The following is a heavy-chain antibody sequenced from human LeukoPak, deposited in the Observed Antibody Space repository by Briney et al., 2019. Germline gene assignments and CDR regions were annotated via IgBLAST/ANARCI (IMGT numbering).Heavy chain of an antibody. V-gene: IGHV4-38-2*02. CDR1: GFSISSDYY. CDR3: ARDHYGGKRPYYNYYYGMDV. CDR2: IYQSGIT. Sequence: PSETLSLTCTVSGFSISSDYYWGWIRQPPGKGLEWIGSIYQSGITYYNPSLKSRVTISVDTSKNKFSLKLSSVTAADTAVYYCARDHYGGKRPYYNYYYGMDVWGQGTTVTVSS. J-gene: IGHJ6*02. D-gene: IGHD4-23*01.